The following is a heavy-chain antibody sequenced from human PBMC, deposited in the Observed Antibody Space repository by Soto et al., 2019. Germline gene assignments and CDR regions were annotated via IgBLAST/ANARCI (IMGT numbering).Heavy chain of an antibody. J-gene: IGHJ4*02. CDR3: ASGHSSSWYLY. Sequence: ASVKVSCKASGYTFTNFGISWVRQAPGQGLEWMGWISAHNGNTDYAQKLQGRVTVTRDTSTSTAYMELSSLRSEDTAVYYCASGHSSSWYLYWGQGTLVTVSS. CDR2: ISAHNGNT. V-gene: IGHV1-18*01. D-gene: IGHD6-13*01. CDR1: GYTFTNFG.